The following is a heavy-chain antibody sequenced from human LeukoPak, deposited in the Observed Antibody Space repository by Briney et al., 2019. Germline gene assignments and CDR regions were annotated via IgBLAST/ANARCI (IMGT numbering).Heavy chain of an antibody. D-gene: IGHD3-16*01. V-gene: IGHV3-30*18. CDR2: ISYDGSNK. CDR3: AKGTTMLTGYFVY. Sequence: PGGSLRLSCAASGFTFSSYGMHWVRHAPGKGLEWVAVISYDGSNKYYADSVKGRFTISRDNSKNTLYLQMNSLRAEDTAVYYCAKGTTMLTGYFVYWGQGTLVTVSS. J-gene: IGHJ4*02. CDR1: GFTFSSYG.